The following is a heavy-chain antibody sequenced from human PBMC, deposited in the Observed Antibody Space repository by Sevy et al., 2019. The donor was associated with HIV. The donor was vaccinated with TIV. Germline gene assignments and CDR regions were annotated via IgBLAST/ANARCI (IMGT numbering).Heavy chain of an antibody. V-gene: IGHV3-21*01. J-gene: IGHJ4*02. D-gene: IGHD3-10*01. Sequence: GGCLRLSCAASGFTFNIYNMNWVRQAPGKGLEWLSSISSSSSYIYYADSVKGRFTISRDNANNSLYLQMNSLRAEDTAVYYCARATYARGTYWSFDYWGQGTLVTVSS. CDR3: ARATYARGTYWSFDY. CDR2: ISSSSSYI. CDR1: GFTFNIYN.